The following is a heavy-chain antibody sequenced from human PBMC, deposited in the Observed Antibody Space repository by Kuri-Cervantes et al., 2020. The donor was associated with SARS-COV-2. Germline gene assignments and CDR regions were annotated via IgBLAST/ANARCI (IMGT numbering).Heavy chain of an antibody. Sequence: SETLSLTCAVYGGSFSGYHWSWIRQPPGKGLEWIGEINHSGSTNYNPSLKSRVTISVDTSKNQFSLKLSSVTAADTAVYYCARDQYYYYGMDVWGQGTTVTVSS. CDR1: GGSFSGYH. CDR3: ARDQYYYYGMDV. J-gene: IGHJ6*02. CDR2: INHSGST. V-gene: IGHV4-34*01.